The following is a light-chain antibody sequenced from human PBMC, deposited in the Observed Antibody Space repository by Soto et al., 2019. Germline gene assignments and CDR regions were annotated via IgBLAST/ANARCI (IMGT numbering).Light chain of an antibody. CDR1: QKVGHN. V-gene: IGKV3-11*01. CDR2: TAS. J-gene: IGKJ4*01. Sequence: EMVLTQAPATLSLSPGESATLSCRASQKVGHNFAWYQQKSGQPPRLLIHTASSRATGIPARFSGYGSRTDFTLAISSLEPEDIAVYYCQERSRWPRASFGGGTKVEIK. CDR3: QERSRWPRAS.